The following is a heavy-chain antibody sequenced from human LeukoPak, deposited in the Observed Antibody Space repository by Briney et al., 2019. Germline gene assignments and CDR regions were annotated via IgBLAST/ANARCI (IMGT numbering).Heavy chain of an antibody. CDR1: GFTFSSYA. D-gene: IGHD3-10*01. CDR3: ASDAVRGVIDSYFDY. CDR2: ISYDGSNK. Sequence: GGSLRLSCAASGFTFSSYAMHWVRQAPGKGLEWVAVISYDGSNKHHADSVKGRFTVSRDNSKNTLYLQMNSLRAEDTAVYYCASDAVRGVIDSYFDYWGQGTLVTVSS. V-gene: IGHV3-30*04. J-gene: IGHJ4*02.